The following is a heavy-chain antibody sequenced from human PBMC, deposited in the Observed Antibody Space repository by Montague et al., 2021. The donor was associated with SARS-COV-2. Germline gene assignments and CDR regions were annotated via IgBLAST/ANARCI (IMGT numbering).Heavy chain of an antibody. CDR1: GVPITSTNW. J-gene: IGHJ4*02. CDR3: AGKVLTVPADY. D-gene: IGHD4-11*01. Sequence: SETLSLTCAVSGVPITSTNWWSLVRQPPGKGLEWIGEISYGGIATYHPSLKSRATISMDRSRNLFSLKLSSVTAADTAIYYCAGKVLTVPADYWGQGTLVTVS. CDR2: ISYGGIA. V-gene: IGHV4-4*02.